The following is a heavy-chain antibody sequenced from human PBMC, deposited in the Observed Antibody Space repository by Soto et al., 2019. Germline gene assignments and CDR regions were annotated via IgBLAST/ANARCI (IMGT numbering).Heavy chain of an antibody. J-gene: IGHJ3*02. CDR1: GGSISSYY. CDR3: ARDLAGYDFWSGYYTGDAFDI. D-gene: IGHD3-3*01. V-gene: IGHV4-59*01. CDR2: IYYSGST. Sequence: SETLSLTCTVSGGSISSYYWSWIRQPPGKGLEWIGYIYYSGSTDYNPSLKSRVTISVDTSKNQFSLKLSSVTAADTAVYYCARDLAGYDFWSGYYTGDAFDIWGQGTMVTVSS.